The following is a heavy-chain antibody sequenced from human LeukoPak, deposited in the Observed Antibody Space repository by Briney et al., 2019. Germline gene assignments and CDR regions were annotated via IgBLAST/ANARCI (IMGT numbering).Heavy chain of an antibody. D-gene: IGHD6-13*01. CDR1: GGTFSSYA. J-gene: IGHJ4*02. CDR3: ARGNSSSWEFDY. V-gene: IGHV1-69*13. Sequence: SVKVSCKASGGTFSSYAISWVRQAPGQGLEWMGGIIPIFDTTNYAQKFLGRVTITADESTSTAYMELSSLRSEDTAVYYCARGNSSSWEFDYWGQGTLVTVSS. CDR2: IIPIFDTT.